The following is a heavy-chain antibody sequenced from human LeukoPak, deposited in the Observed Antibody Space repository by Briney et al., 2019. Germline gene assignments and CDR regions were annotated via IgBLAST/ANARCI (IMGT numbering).Heavy chain of an antibody. CDR2: MSSSGTHI. D-gene: IGHD6-19*01. J-gene: IGHJ3*02. CDR1: GFTFSVYN. V-gene: IGHV3-21*01. Sequence: GGSLRLSCATSGFTFSVYNMNWVRQAPGKGLEWVASMSSSGTHILYADSVKGRFTISRDNAKTSLYLQVNSLRAGDTAVYYCARSSSGWYVDAFDIWGQGTMVTVSS. CDR3: ARSSSGWYVDAFDI.